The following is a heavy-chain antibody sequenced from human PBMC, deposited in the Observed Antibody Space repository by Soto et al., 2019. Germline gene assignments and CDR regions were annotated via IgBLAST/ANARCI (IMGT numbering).Heavy chain of an antibody. CDR1: GYTFIDYY. J-gene: IGHJ4*02. CDR2: INPSGGST. CDR3: ARPPFPGCINAVCYPFDY. Sequence: QVQLVQSGAEVKKPGASVKVSCKASGYTFIDYYIHWVRQAPGQGLEWMGMINPSGGSTDYAQKFRGRVTMTGDTSTGTVYMELSSLRSEDTAVYYCARPPFPGCINAVCYPFDYWGQGTLVTVSS. V-gene: IGHV1-46*01. D-gene: IGHD2-8*01.